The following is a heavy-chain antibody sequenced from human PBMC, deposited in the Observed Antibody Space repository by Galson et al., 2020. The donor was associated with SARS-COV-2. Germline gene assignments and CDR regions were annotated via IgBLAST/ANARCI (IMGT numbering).Heavy chain of an antibody. D-gene: IGHD3-10*02. CDR3: AKDFVRGIGYMDV. Sequence: GESLKISCVASGSTFSRSGMSWVRQAPGQGLDWVATTSATTYYADSVRRRFIISRDDSKNTLYLQMNGLSADDTAVYYCAKDFVRGIGYMDVWGPGTTVTVSS. V-gene: IGHV3-23*01. J-gene: IGHJ6*03. CDR2: TSATT. CDR1: GSTFSRSG.